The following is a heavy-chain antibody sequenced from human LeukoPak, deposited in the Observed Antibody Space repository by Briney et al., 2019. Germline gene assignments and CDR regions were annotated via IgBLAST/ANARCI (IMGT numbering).Heavy chain of an antibody. J-gene: IGHJ6*03. CDR3: ARVEATTGRNYHYYYMDV. CDR2: INIGITYM. V-gene: IGHV3-21*01. D-gene: IGHD1-1*01. CDR1: GFYFSSYS. Sequence: GGSLRLSCGAAGFYFSSYSMNWVRQSPGKGLEWVSAINIGITYMYYADSVKGRFTISRDNAKNSLHLQMDSLRAEDTAVYFCARVEATTGRNYHYYYMDVWGKGTTVTVSS.